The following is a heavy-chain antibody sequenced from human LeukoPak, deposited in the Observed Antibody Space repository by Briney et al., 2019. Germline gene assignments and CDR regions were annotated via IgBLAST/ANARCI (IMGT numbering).Heavy chain of an antibody. CDR2: INWNGGST. D-gene: IGHD3-22*01. CDR1: GFTFDDYG. V-gene: IGHV3-20*04. Sequence: GGSLRLSCAASGFTFDDYGMSWVRQAPGKGLEWVSGINWNGGSTGYADSVKGRFTISRDNAKNSLYLQMNSLRAEDTALYYCAKDYRSLEEYYFDTSGYCVDYWGQGTLVTVSS. J-gene: IGHJ4*02. CDR3: AKDYRSLEEYYFDTSGYCVDY.